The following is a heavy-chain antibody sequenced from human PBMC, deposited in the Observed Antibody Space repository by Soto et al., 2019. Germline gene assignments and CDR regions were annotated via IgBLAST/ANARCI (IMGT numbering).Heavy chain of an antibody. J-gene: IGHJ6*03. CDR3: AKRGGGYSGYDANYYYYYDMDV. V-gene: IGHV3-23*01. D-gene: IGHD5-12*01. Sequence: EVQLLESGGGLVQPGGSLRLSCAASGFTFSSYAMSWVRQAPGKGLEWVSAISGSGGSTNYADSVEGRFTISRENSKNSLYLQMNSLRAEDTAVYYCAKRGGGYSGYDANYYYYYDMDVWGKGTTVTVSS. CDR2: ISGSGGST. CDR1: GFTFSSYA.